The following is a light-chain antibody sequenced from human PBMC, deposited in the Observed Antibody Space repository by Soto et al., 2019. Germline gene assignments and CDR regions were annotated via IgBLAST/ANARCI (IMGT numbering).Light chain of an antibody. J-gene: IGLJ2*01. CDR1: SSYVGTYKY. V-gene: IGLV2-14*03. Sequence: QSALTQPASVSGSPGQSITISCTGTSSYVGTYKYVSWYQQHPGKAPKLMIYEVSDRPSGVSNRFSGSKSGNTASLTISGLQAEDEADYYCSSYTSSTTLVFGGGTKLTVL. CDR2: EVS. CDR3: SSYTSSTTLV.